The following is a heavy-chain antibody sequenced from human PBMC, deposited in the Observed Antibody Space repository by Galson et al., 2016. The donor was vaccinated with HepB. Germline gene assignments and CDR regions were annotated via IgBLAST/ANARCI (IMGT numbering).Heavy chain of an antibody. CDR3: AKDLCPYVDTTMANCDGMDV. D-gene: IGHD5-18*01. CDR2: ISYDGSNK. J-gene: IGHJ6*02. V-gene: IGHV3-30*18. Sequence: SLRLSCAASGFTFSSYGMHWVRQAPGKGLEWVAVISYDGSNKYYADSVKGRFTISRDNSKNTLYLQMNSLRAEDTAVYYCAKDLCPYVDTTMANCDGMDVWGQGTTVTVSS. CDR1: GFTFSSYG.